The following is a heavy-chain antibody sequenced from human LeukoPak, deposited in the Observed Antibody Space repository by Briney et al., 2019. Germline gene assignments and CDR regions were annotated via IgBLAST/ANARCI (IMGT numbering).Heavy chain of an antibody. J-gene: IGHJ4*02. D-gene: IGHD6-19*01. CDR1: GFTFSSYG. CDR3: ATATRDSSGWLGFDY. CDR2: ISYDGSNK. Sequence: PGGSLRLSCAASGFTFSSYGMHWVRQAPGKGLEWVAVISYDGSNKYYADSVKGRFTISRDNSKNTLYLQMNSLRAEDTAVYYCATATRDSSGWLGFDYWGQGTLVTVSS. V-gene: IGHV3-30*03.